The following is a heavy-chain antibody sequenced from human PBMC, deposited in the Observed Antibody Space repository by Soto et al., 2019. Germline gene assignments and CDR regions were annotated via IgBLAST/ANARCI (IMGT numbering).Heavy chain of an antibody. CDR1: GGTFNTYT. D-gene: IGHD1-26*01. Sequence: QVQLVQSGAEVKKPGSSVKVSCKASGGTFNTYTISWVRQVPGQGLEWMGGVMPLYAKPTYVQPFLGRLTIAADEHTSTVYMELSSLRSEDTALYYCASLNNWSSGDGRIDVWGRGTAVSVSS. CDR2: VMPLYAKP. V-gene: IGHV1-69*01. J-gene: IGHJ6*02. CDR3: ASLNNWSSGDGRIDV.